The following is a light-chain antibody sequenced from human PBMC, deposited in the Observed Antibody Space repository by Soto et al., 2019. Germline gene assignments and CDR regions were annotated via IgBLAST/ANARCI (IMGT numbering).Light chain of an antibody. CDR1: QSISSW. J-gene: IGKJ2*01. Sequence: DIQMTQSPSTLSASIGDRVTITCRASQSISSWLAWYQQKPGKAPKLLIYKESSLESGVTSRFSGSGSGTEFTLTISSLQPDDFATYYCQQYNRYPYTFGQGTKLEIK. V-gene: IGKV1-5*03. CDR3: QQYNRYPYT. CDR2: KES.